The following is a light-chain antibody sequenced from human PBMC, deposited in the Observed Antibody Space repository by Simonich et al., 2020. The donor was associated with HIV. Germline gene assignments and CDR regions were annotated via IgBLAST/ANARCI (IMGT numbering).Light chain of an antibody. CDR1: QSVSSN. Sequence: EIVLTQSPATLSLSPGVRATLSCRASQSVSSNLTWYQQKPGQAPRLLIYVASHRATGIPARFSGRVSGTELTLTISSLQSEDFAVYDCQQYNNWPRTFGQGTKVEIK. CDR3: QQYNNWPRT. V-gene: IGKV3-15*01. CDR2: VAS. J-gene: IGKJ1*01.